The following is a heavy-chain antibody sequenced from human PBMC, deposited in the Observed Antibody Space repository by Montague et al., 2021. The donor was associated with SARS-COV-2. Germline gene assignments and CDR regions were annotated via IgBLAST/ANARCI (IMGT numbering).Heavy chain of an antibody. V-gene: IGHV4-31*03. CDR2: IYYSGST. CDR1: GGSISSGGSY. J-gene: IGHJ3*02. Sequence: TLSLTCTASGGSISSGGSYWSWIRQHPGKGLEWIGYIYYSGSTYYXPSLKSRVTISVDTSKNQFSLKLSSVTAADTAVYYCARVQGITMIVVVIGAFDIWGQGTMVTVSS. D-gene: IGHD3-22*01. CDR3: ARVQGITMIVVVIGAFDI.